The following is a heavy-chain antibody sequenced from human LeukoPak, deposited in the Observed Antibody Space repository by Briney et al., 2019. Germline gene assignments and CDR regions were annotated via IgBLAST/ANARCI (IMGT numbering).Heavy chain of an antibody. CDR2: ISGSGGST. CDR3: AKGDGRGSSWYLGTCNDY. D-gene: IGHD6-13*01. Sequence: PGGSLRLSCAASGFTFSSYAMSWVRQAPGKGLEWVSAISGSGGSTYYADSVKGRFTISRDNSKNTLYLQMNSLRAEDTAVYYCAKGDGRGSSWYLGTCNDYWGQGTLVTVSS. CDR1: GFTFSSYA. V-gene: IGHV3-23*01. J-gene: IGHJ4*02.